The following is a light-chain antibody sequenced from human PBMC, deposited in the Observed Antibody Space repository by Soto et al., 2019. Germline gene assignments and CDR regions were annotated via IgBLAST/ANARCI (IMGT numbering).Light chain of an antibody. Sequence: EIVLTQSPGTPSLSPGERATLSCRASQSVSSSYLAWYQQKPGQAPRLLIYGASSRATGIPYRFSGSGSGTAFSLAISRLEPEDFAVYYCQQYGSSPWYTFGQGTKLEIK. CDR3: QQYGSSPWYT. J-gene: IGKJ2*01. V-gene: IGKV3-20*01. CDR2: GAS. CDR1: QSVSSSY.